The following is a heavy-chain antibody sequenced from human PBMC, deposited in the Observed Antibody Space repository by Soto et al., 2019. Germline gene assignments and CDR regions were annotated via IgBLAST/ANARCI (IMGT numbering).Heavy chain of an antibody. CDR1: GYTFTSYG. CDR2: ISAYNGNT. Sequence: QVQLVQSGAEVKKPGASVKVSCKASGYTFTSYGISWVRQAPGQGLEWMGWISAYNGNTNYAQKLQGRVTMTTDTSTSTAYMELRSLRSDDTAVYYCARETYDILTGLSFYYYYGMDVWGQGTTVTVSS. CDR3: ARETYDILTGLSFYYYYGMDV. D-gene: IGHD3-9*01. V-gene: IGHV1-18*01. J-gene: IGHJ6*02.